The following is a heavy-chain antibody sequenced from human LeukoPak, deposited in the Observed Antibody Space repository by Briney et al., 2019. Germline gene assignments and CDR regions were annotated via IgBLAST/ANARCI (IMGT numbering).Heavy chain of an antibody. J-gene: IGHJ4*01. CDR2: IKQDGSEK. CDR3: ARGGSNFDY. Sequence: GGSLRLSCAASGFAFSTFWMTWVRQAPGKGLEWVANIKQDGSEKYYVDSVKGRFTISRDNAMNSLYLQMNSLRAEDTAVYYCARGGSNFDYWGHGTLVTVSS. CDR1: GFAFSTFW. V-gene: IGHV3-7*01.